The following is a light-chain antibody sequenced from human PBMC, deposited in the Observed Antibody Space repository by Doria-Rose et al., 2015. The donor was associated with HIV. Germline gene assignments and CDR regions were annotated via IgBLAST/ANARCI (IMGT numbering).Light chain of an antibody. J-gene: IGKJ3*01. V-gene: IGKV4-1*01. Sequence: DIQMTQSPESLGMSLGGRATLNCKSNQSLLYTSKNYLAWYQQMPGQPPKLLIDWASTRQSGVPARFSGSGSGTDFTLTISSLEAEDVAIYYCQQYYDTPSFGPGTTVDIK. CDR1: QSLLYTSKNY. CDR3: QQYYDTPS. CDR2: WAS.